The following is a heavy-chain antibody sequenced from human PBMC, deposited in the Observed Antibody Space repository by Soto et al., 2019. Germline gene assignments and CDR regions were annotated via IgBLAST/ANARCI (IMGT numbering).Heavy chain of an antibody. CDR2: IWYDGSNK. CDR1: GFTFSSYG. D-gene: IGHD6-19*01. V-gene: IGHV3-33*01. CDR3: ARDSSDWDSSGWYIPNQNWFDP. J-gene: IGHJ5*02. Sequence: PGGSLRLSCAASGFTFSSYGMHWVRQAPGKGLEWVAVIWYDGSNKYYADSVKGRFTISRDNSKNTLYLQMNSLRAEDTAVYYCARDSSDWDSSGWYIPNQNWFDPWGQGTLVTVSS.